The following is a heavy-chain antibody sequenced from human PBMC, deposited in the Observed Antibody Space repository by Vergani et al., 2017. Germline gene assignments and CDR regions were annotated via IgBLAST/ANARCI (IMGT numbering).Heavy chain of an antibody. CDR3: AKGAARYSSGWYKDAFDI. Sequence: VQLVESGGGVVQPGGSLRLSCAASGFTFSSYAMSWVRQAPGKGLEWVSAISGSGGSTYYADSVKGRFTISRDNSKNTLYLQMNSLRAEDTAVYYCAKGAARYSSGWYKDAFDIWGQGTMVTVSS. CDR2: ISGSGGST. D-gene: IGHD6-19*01. CDR1: GFTFSSYA. V-gene: IGHV3-23*04. J-gene: IGHJ3*02.